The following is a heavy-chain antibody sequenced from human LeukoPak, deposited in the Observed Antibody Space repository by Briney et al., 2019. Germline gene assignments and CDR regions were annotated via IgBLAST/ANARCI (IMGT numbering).Heavy chain of an antibody. CDR1: GFTFSSYG. CDR3: ARDRDYSSSSLDV. Sequence: GRSLRLSCAASGFTFSSYGMHWVRQAPGKGLERVAVIWYDGINKYYADSVKGRFTISRDNSKNTLHLQVNSLRAEDTAVYYCARDRDYSSSSLDVWGQGTTVIVSS. D-gene: IGHD6-6*01. V-gene: IGHV3-33*01. J-gene: IGHJ6*02. CDR2: IWYDGINK.